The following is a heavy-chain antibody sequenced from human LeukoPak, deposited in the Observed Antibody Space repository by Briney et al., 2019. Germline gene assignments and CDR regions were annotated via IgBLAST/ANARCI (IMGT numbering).Heavy chain of an antibody. V-gene: IGHV3-66*01. Sequence: PGGSLRLSCAASGFTVSSNYMSWVRQAPGKGLEWVSVIYSGGSTYYADSVKGRFTISRDSSKNTLYLRMNSLRAEDTAVYYCARDLRYYDSSGYYSLDIWGQGTMVTVSS. CDR3: ARDLRYYDSSGYYSLDI. CDR1: GFTVSSNY. CDR2: IYSGGST. D-gene: IGHD3-22*01. J-gene: IGHJ3*02.